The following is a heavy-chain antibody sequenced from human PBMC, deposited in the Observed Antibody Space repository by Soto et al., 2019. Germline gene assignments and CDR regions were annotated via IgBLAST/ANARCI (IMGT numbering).Heavy chain of an antibody. D-gene: IGHD3-3*01. CDR2: IYYSGST. Sequence: SETLSLTCTVSGGSISSYYWSWIRQPPGNGLEWIGYIYYSGSTNYNPSLKSRVTISVDTSKNQFSLKLSSVTAADTAVYYCARHSPFWSGYYFSPTPRMDVWGKGTTVTVSS. CDR1: GGSISSYY. V-gene: IGHV4-59*08. J-gene: IGHJ6*04. CDR3: ARHSPFWSGYYFSPTPRMDV.